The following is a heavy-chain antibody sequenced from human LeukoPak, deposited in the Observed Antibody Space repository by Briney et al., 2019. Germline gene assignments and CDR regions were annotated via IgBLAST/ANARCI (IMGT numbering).Heavy chain of an antibody. Sequence: ASVKVSCKASGYTFTGYYIHWVRQAPGQGLEWMGWNNPNSGGTNYAQKFQGRVTMTRDTSISTAYMELSRLRSDDTAVYYCTRTTYCSSTSCRKGFDYWGQGTLVTVSS. V-gene: IGHV1-2*02. J-gene: IGHJ4*02. CDR1: GYTFTGYY. CDR3: TRTTYCSSTSCRKGFDY. CDR2: NNPNSGGT. D-gene: IGHD2-2*01.